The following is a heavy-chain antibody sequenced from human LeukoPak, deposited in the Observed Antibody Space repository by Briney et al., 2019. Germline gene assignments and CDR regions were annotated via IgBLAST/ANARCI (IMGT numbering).Heavy chain of an antibody. CDR3: ARVTGDYGSDY. Sequence: GGSLRLSCAASGFTFSSYGMHRVRQAPGKGLEWVAVIWYDGSNKYYADSVKGQFTISRDNSKNTLYLQMNSLRAEDTAVYYCARVTGDYGSDYWGQGTLVTVSS. CDR2: IWYDGSNK. V-gene: IGHV3-33*01. CDR1: GFTFSSYG. J-gene: IGHJ4*02. D-gene: IGHD4-17*01.